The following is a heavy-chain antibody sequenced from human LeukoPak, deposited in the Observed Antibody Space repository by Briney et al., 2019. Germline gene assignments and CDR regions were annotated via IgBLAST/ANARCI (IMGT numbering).Heavy chain of an antibody. CDR2: ISYDGSNK. J-gene: IGHJ4*02. CDR1: GFTFSSYA. Sequence: GRSLRLSCAASGFTFSSYAMHWVRQAPGKGLEWVAVISYDGSNKYYADSVKGRFTISRDNSKNTLYLQMNSLRAGDTVVYYCARGDVLLPYYYDSSGYYVFDYWGQGTLVTVSS. V-gene: IGHV3-30-3*01. CDR3: ARGDVLLPYYYDSSGYYVFDY. D-gene: IGHD3-22*01.